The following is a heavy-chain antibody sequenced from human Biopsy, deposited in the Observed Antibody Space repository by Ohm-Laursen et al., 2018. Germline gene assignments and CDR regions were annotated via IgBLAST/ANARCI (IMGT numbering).Heavy chain of an antibody. Sequence: ASVNVSCKASSYTFTDYNIHWMRQAPGQGLEWLGYINCKTGATNHAQKFQCTVTITRDTSISTAYLALGSLRSADTAIYYSARDPLNGHKHFDYWGQGSLVTVSS. J-gene: IGHJ4*02. D-gene: IGHD2-8*01. CDR1: SYTFTDYN. CDR3: ARDPLNGHKHFDY. CDR2: INCKTGAT. V-gene: IGHV1-2*02.